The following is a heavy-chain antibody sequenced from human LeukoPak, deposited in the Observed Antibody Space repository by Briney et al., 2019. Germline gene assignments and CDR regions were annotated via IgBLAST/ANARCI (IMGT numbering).Heavy chain of an antibody. Sequence: PGGSLRLSCAASGFTFSNAWMSWVRQAPGKGLEWVGRIKSKTDGGTTDYAAPVKGRFTISRDDSKNTLYLQMNSLKTEDTAVYYSTTDPYSSGGTGGDYWGQGTLVTVSS. CDR1: GFTFSNAW. CDR2: IKSKTDGGTT. CDR3: TTDPYSSGGTGGDY. D-gene: IGHD6-19*01. V-gene: IGHV3-15*01. J-gene: IGHJ4*02.